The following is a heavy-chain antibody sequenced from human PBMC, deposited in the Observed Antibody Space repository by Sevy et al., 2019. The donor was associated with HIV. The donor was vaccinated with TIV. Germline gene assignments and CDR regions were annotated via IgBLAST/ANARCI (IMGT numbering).Heavy chain of an antibody. CDR2: ISPSGST. D-gene: IGHD3-22*01. CDR1: GYSMSSNYY. Sequence: SETLSLTCAVSGYSMSSNYYWGWIRQPPGKGLEWIGTISPSGSTYYNPSLKSRVTISLDTSKSQFSLKLSSVTAADTAVYYCGKSRISSSYHAFDVWGQGTMVTVSS. J-gene: IGHJ3*01. V-gene: IGHV4-38-2*01. CDR3: GKSRISSSYHAFDV.